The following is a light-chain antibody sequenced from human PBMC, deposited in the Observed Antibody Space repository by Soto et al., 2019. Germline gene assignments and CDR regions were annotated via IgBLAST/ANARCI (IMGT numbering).Light chain of an antibody. V-gene: IGKV1-5*01. CDR1: QRISYW. J-gene: IGKJ1*01. CDR3: QQYDSYPWT. CDR2: DVS. Sequence: DIQMTQSPSTLSAFVGDRVTITCRASQRISYWLAWYQQKPGKAPKFLIYDVSTLESGVPSRFSGSGSGTEFTLTISSLQPDDFATYFCQQYDSYPWTFGQGTKVEIK.